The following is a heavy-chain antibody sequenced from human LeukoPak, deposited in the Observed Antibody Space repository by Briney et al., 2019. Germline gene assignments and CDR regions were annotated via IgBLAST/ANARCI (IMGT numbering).Heavy chain of an antibody. CDR3: ARPSAGEWFKGYFDY. CDR2: ISYDGRNK. V-gene: IGHV3-30*04. J-gene: IGHJ4*02. Sequence: YPARTLRFNCAASGFTFCSFDMHRLRQAPGKGLVGVAVISYDGRNKYYADSVKGRFTISRDNSKNTMYLQMNSLRTEDTAVYYCARPSAGEWFKGYFDYWGQGILVTVSS. CDR1: GFTFCSFD. D-gene: IGHD3-3*01.